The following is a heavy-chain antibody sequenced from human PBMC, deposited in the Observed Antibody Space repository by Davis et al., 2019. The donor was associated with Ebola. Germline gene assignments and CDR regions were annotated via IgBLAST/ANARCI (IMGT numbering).Heavy chain of an antibody. CDR2: INSDGSST. Sequence: GESLKISCAASGFIFSNYWMHWVRQAPGKGLVWVSRINSDGSSTSYADSVKGRFTISRDNAKNTLYLQMNSLRAEDTAVYYCARGSSWYTYWGQGTLVTVSS. V-gene: IGHV3-74*01. D-gene: IGHD6-13*01. J-gene: IGHJ4*02. CDR1: GFIFSNYW. CDR3: ARGSSWYTY.